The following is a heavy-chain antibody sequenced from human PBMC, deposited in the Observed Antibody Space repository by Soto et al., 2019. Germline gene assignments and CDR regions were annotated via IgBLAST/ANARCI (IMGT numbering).Heavy chain of an antibody. Sequence: PGGSLRLSCAASGFTFSSCGMHWVRQAPGKGLEWVAVIWYDGSNKYYAEYVKGRFTISRDNSKNTLYLQMNSLRAEDTAVYYCARARDAYDILTGYYTYYFDYWGQGTLVTVSS. J-gene: IGHJ4*02. CDR2: IWYDGSNK. D-gene: IGHD3-9*01. CDR3: ARARDAYDILTGYYTYYFDY. CDR1: GFTFSSCG. V-gene: IGHV3-33*01.